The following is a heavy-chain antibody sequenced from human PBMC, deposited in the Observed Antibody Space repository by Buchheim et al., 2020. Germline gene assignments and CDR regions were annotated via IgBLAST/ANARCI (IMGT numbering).Heavy chain of an antibody. CDR1: GGSVSSSSYH. CDR2: IFYSGST. J-gene: IGHJ4*02. D-gene: IGHD3-9*01. Sequence: QLQLQESGPGLVKPSETLSLTCTVSGGSVSSSSYHWGWIRQPPGKGLEWIRSIFYSGSTYYNPSLKNRVTISVDTSKNQFSLKLSSVTAADTAVYYGARNFDPSRYGENLFDYWGQGT. CDR3: ARNFDPSRYGENLFDY. V-gene: IGHV4-39*07.